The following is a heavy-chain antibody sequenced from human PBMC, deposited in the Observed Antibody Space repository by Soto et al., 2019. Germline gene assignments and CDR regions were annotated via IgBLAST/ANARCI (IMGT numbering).Heavy chain of an antibody. D-gene: IGHD3-9*01. Sequence: GGSLRLSCAASGFTFCSYSMNWVRQAPGKGLEWVSSISSSSSYIYYADSVKGRFTISRDNAKNSLYLQMNSLRAEDTAVYYCARPLRYFDWPADIWGQGTMVTVSS. CDR2: ISSSSSYI. V-gene: IGHV3-21*01. CDR3: ARPLRYFDWPADI. CDR1: GFTFCSYS. J-gene: IGHJ3*02.